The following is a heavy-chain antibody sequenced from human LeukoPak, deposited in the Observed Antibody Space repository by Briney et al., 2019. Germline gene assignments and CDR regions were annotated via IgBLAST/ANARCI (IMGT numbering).Heavy chain of an antibody. J-gene: IGHJ4*02. Sequence: PGGSLRLSCAVSGFTFRNAGMNWVRQAPGKGLEWVAIIWYDGSNEYYGDSVKGRFTISRDNAKNSLYLQMNSLRAEDTAVYYCARGGRSSIAARGGNFDYWGQGTLVTVSS. CDR1: GFTFRNAG. D-gene: IGHD6-6*01. V-gene: IGHV3-33*01. CDR3: ARGGRSSIAARGGNFDY. CDR2: IWYDGSNE.